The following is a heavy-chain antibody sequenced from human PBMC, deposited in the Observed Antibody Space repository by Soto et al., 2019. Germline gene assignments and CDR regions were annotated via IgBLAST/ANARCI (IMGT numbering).Heavy chain of an antibody. CDR1: GYTFTSYD. Sequence: QVQLVQSGAEVKKPGASVKVSCKASGYTFTSYDINWVRQATRQGLEWMGWMNPNSGNTGYAQKFQGRVTMTRNTSISTAYMELSSLRSEDTAVYYCARGHSSGWFSYYYYGMDVWGQGTTVTVSS. CDR3: ARGHSSGWFSYYYYGMDV. D-gene: IGHD6-19*01. CDR2: MNPNSGNT. V-gene: IGHV1-8*01. J-gene: IGHJ6*02.